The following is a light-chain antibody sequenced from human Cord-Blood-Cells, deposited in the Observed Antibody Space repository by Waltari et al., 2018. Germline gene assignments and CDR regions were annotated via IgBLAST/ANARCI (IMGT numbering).Light chain of an antibody. V-gene: IGLV2-23*02. CDR3: CSYAGSSFWV. CDR2: EVS. CDR1: SSDVGSYNL. J-gene: IGLJ3*02. Sequence: QSALTQPASVSGSPGQSITISCTGTSSDVGSYNLVPWYQQHPGKAPKRLIYEVSKRPSGVSNRFSGSKSGNTASLTISGLQAEDEADYYCCSYAGSSFWVFGGGTKLTVL.